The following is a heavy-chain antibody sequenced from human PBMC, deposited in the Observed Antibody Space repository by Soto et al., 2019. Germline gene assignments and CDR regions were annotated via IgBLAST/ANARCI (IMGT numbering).Heavy chain of an antibody. V-gene: IGHV4-31*03. CDR1: GAALNSGNYY. D-gene: IGHD5-12*01. Sequence: QVRLQESGPGLVKPSETLSLTCSVSGAALNSGNYYWSWIRQVPGKGLEWIGHIYVTGAVDYNPSPRDRITSSQDTSKRQFSLSLRLVTAADTAVYYCARPRMATNNYKLFVSCGKGTLVTVPS. CDR2: IYVTGAV. CDR3: ARPRMATNNYKLFVS. J-gene: IGHJ5*01.